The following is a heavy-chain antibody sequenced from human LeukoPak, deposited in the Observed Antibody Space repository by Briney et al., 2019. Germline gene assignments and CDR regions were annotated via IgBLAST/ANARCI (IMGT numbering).Heavy chain of an antibody. CDR3: AREGYSSSLYGMDV. V-gene: IGHV4-59*11. CDR2: ISDSGST. Sequence: SETLSLTCVVSGGSLSTHHWSWIRQSPGRGLEWIGYISDSGSTNYNPSLKSRVTISVDTSKNQFSLMLSSVTAADTAVYYCAREGYSSSLYGMDVWGQGTTVTVSS. D-gene: IGHD6-6*01. CDR1: GGSLSTHH. J-gene: IGHJ6*02.